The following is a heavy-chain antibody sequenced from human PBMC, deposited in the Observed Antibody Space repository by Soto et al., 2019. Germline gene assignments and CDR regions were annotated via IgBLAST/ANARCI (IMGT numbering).Heavy chain of an antibody. CDR1: GGSFSGYY. D-gene: IGHD3-22*01. CDR3: ARGPAHTIVVVITTWYFDL. V-gene: IGHV4-34*01. J-gene: IGHJ2*01. CDR2: INHSGST. Sequence: SETLSLTCAVYGGSFSGYYWSWIRQPPGKGLEWIGEINHSGSTNYNPSLKSRVTISVDTSKNQFSLKLSSVTAADTAVYYCARGPAHTIVVVITTWYFDLWGRGTLVTVSS.